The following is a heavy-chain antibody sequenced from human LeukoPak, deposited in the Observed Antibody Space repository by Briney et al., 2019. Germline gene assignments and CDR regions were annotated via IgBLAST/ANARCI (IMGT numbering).Heavy chain of an antibody. Sequence: PGGSLRLSCAASGFPFSSYWKSWVRQSPGKGLELVANIKQVGNEKYYVDSVKGRLTISRDNASNSRYLQMNSLRAEDAAVYYCAREYFYGSGSFDAFDIWGQGTMVTVSS. D-gene: IGHD3-10*01. CDR2: IKQVGNEK. CDR3: AREYFYGSGSFDAFDI. CDR1: GFPFSSYW. V-gene: IGHV3-7*01. J-gene: IGHJ3*02.